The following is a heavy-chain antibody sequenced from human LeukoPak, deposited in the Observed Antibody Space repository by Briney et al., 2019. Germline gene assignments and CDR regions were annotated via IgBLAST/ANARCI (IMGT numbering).Heavy chain of an antibody. CDR2: ISWNSGSI. CDR3: AKDIYSYYYYYMDV. CDR1: GFTFDDYA. Sequence: GGSLRLSCAASGFTFDDYAMHWVRQAPGKGLEWVSGISWNSGSIGYADSVKGRFTISRDNAKNSLYLQMNSLRAEDTALYYCAKDIYSYYYYYMDVWGKGTTVTVSS. J-gene: IGHJ6*03. V-gene: IGHV3-9*01. D-gene: IGHD2-15*01.